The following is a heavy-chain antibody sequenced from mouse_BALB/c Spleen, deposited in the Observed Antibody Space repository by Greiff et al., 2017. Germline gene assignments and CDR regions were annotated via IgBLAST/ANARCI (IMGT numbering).Heavy chain of an antibody. CDR3: ARNPLAY. CDR2: IDPANGNT. J-gene: IGHJ3*01. Sequence: EVQGVESGAELVKPGASVKLSCTASGFNIKDTYMHWVKQRPEQGLEWIGRIDPANGNTKYDPKFQGKATITADTSSNTAYLQLSSLTSEDTAVYYCARNPLAYWGQGTLVTVSA. V-gene: IGHV14-3*02. CDR1: GFNIKDTY.